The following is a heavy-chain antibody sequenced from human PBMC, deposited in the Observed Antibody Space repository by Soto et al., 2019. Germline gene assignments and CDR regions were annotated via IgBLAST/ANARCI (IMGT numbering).Heavy chain of an antibody. CDR3: ASDIAVAGTGGAFDY. CDR2: IYYSGST. CDR1: GGSISSYY. J-gene: IGHJ4*02. D-gene: IGHD6-19*01. V-gene: IGHV4-59*12. Sequence: SETLSLTCTVSGGSISSYYWSWIRQPPGKGLEWIGYIYYSGSTNYNPSLKSRVTISVDTSKNQFSLMLSSVTAADTAVYYCASDIAVAGTGGAFDYWGQGTLVTVSS.